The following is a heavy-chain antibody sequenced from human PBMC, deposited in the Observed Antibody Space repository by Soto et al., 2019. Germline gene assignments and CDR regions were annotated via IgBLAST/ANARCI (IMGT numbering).Heavy chain of an antibody. CDR3: AREKSSVTSHLDY. Sequence: SETLSLTCAVSGGSISSGGYSWSWIRQPPGKGLEWIGYIYHSGSTYYNPSLKSRVTISVDRSKNQFSLKLSSVTAADTAVYYCAREKSSVTSHLDYWGQGTLVTVSS. CDR2: IYHSGST. CDR1: GGSISSGGYS. J-gene: IGHJ4*02. D-gene: IGHD4-17*01. V-gene: IGHV4-30-2*01.